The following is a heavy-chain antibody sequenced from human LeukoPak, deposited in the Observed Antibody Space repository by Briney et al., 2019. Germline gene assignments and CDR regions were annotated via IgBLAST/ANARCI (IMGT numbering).Heavy chain of an antibody. V-gene: IGHV3-20*04. D-gene: IGHD5-12*01. CDR3: ARVRSGYDYRYYFDY. J-gene: IGHJ4*02. CDR2: INWNGGNT. Sequence: GGSLRLSCAASGLTFDDYGMSWVRQAPGKGLEWVSGINWNGGNTGYADSVKGRFTISRDNAKNSLYLQMNSLRAEDTALYYCARVRSGYDYRYYFDYWGQGTLVTVSS. CDR1: GLTFDDYG.